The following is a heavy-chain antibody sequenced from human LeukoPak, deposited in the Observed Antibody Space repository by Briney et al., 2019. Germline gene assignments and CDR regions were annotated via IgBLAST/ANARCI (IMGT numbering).Heavy chain of an antibody. CDR3: ARGFEQPVLGYGMDV. Sequence: PGGSLRLSCAASGFTVSSNYMSWVRQAPGKGLEWVSFIYSGGSTYYADSVKGRFTISRDNSKNTLYLQMNSLRAEDTAVYYCARGFEQPVLGYGMDVWGQGTTVTVSS. J-gene: IGHJ6*02. V-gene: IGHV3-66*01. CDR2: IYSGGST. D-gene: IGHD6-13*01. CDR1: GFTVSSNY.